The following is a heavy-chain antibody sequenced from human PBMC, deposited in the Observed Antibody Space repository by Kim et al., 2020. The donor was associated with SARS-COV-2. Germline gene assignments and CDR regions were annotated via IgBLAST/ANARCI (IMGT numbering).Heavy chain of an antibody. V-gene: IGHV3-23*01. J-gene: IGHJ4*02. CDR3: AKLGQRIAAAGTVELDY. Sequence: KGRFTISRDNSKNTLYLQMNSLRAEDTAVYYCAKLGQRIAAAGTVELDYWGQGTLVTVSS. D-gene: IGHD6-13*01.